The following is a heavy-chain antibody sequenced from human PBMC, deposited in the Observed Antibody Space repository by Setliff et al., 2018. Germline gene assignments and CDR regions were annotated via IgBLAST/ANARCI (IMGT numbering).Heavy chain of an antibody. D-gene: IGHD6-25*01. J-gene: IGHJ4*02. CDR1: GDNFNTNW. CDR3: ARRDFGSDYPLVS. Sequence: GESLKISCKGSGDNFNTNWIAWVRQMPGRGLEWMGVIYPGDSDTRYSPSFEGQVIISADKSSSSAFLQWSSLKASDTAMYFCARRDFGSDYPLVSWGQGTLVTVPQ. V-gene: IGHV5-51*01. CDR2: IYPGDSDT.